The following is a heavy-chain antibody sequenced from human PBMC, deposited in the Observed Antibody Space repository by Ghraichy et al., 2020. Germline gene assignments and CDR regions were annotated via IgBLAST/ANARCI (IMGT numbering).Heavy chain of an antibody. J-gene: IGHJ6*04. D-gene: IGHD6-6*01. CDR3: ARGIAARLGMDV. CDR1: GYTVTSSD. CDR2: INPSGGST. Sequence: ASVKVSCKASGYTVTSSDMHLVRQSPVQGLEWMEIINPSGGSTIYAQKFQGRVTMTRDTSTSTVYMELSSMRSAETAVYYCARGIAARLGMDVWGKGTTVTVSS. V-gene: IGHV1-46*01.